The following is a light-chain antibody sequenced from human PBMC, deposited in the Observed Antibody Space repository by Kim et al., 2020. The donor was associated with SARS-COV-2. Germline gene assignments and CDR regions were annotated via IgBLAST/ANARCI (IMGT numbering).Light chain of an antibody. CDR1: QNILTS. J-gene: IGKJ2*03. CDR2: DAS. Sequence: DIQMTQSPASLSASVGDRVTITCRASQNILTSLNWYQKKPGKAPTILIYDASSLEGGVPPRFSGTGSGTDFTLTIRGLQPEDSGSYHCQQSYNLPFSFGQGTKVDIK. V-gene: IGKV1-39*01. CDR3: QQSYNLPFS.